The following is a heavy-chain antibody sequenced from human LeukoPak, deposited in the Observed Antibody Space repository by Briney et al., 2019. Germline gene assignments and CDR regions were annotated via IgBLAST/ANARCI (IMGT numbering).Heavy chain of an antibody. CDR2: IYHSGST. Sequence: PSETLSLTCTVSGGSISSGGYYWSWIRQPPGKGLEWIGYIYHSGSTYYNPSLKSRVTISVDRSKNQFSLKLSSVTAADTAVYYCARVFGGYYPYCFDYWGQGTLVTVSS. CDR3: ARVFGGYYPYCFDY. J-gene: IGHJ4*02. D-gene: IGHD3-22*01. CDR1: GGSISSGGYY. V-gene: IGHV4-30-2*01.